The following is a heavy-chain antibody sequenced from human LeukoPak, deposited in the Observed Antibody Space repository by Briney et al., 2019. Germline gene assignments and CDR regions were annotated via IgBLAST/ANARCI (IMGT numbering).Heavy chain of an antibody. V-gene: IGHV4-34*01. J-gene: IGHJ6*04. CDR3: ARGRNYYGSGSYPNCYYYGMDV. D-gene: IGHD3-10*01. CDR2: INHSGST. Sequence: TSETLSLTCAVYGGSFSGYYWSWIRQPPGKGLEWIGEINHSGSTNYNPSLKSRVTISVDTSKNQFSLKLSSVTAADTAVYYCARGRNYYGSGSYPNCYYYGMDVWGKGTTVTVSS. CDR1: GGSFSGYY.